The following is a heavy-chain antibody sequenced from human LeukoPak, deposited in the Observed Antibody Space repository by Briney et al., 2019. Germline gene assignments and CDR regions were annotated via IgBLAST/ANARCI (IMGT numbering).Heavy chain of an antibody. J-gene: IGHJ5*02. CDR1: DDSFSSNNYY. D-gene: IGHD6-19*01. V-gene: IGHV4-39*07. CDR3: ARRRSDLNWYDP. Sequence: SETLSLTCTVSDDSFSSNNYYWAWIRQPPGKGLECIGGIRYSGTTYFNPSLRSRVSISMDTSKSQISLNLISVTAADTAIYYCARRRSDLNWYDPWGQGTLVTVSS. CDR2: IRYSGTT.